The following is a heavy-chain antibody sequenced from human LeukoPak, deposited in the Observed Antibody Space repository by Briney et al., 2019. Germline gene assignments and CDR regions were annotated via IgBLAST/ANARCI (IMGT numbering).Heavy chain of an antibody. CDR2: MNPNSGNT. Sequence: ASVKVSCKASGYTFTSYDINWVRQATGQGLEWMGWMNPNSGNTGYAQKFQGRVTVTRNTSISTAYMELSSLRSEDTAVYYCALPDYYDSSGYSKVVDYWGQGTLVTVSS. CDR1: GYTFTSYD. V-gene: IGHV1-8*01. D-gene: IGHD3-22*01. CDR3: ALPDYYDSSGYSKVVDY. J-gene: IGHJ4*02.